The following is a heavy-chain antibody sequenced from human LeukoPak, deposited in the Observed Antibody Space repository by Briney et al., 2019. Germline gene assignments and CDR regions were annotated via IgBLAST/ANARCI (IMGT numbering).Heavy chain of an antibody. CDR3: ARVREYSSSWYPRYYYYMDV. CDR1: GGSISSYY. Sequence: SETLSLTCTVSGGSISSYYWSWLRQPPGKGLEYIGYTHYSGSTNYNPSLKSRVTISLDTSGNQFSLKLSSVTAADTAVYYCARVREYSSSWYPRYYYYMDVWGKGTTVTVSS. CDR2: THYSGST. D-gene: IGHD6-13*01. V-gene: IGHV4-59*01. J-gene: IGHJ6*03.